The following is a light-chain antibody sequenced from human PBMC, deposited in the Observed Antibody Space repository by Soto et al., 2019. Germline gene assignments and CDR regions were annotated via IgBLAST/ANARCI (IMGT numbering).Light chain of an antibody. V-gene: IGKV3-20*01. Sequence: EIVMTHSPFTLSVAPGERATLSCRASQSVSSNLAWYQQKPGQAPRLLIYAASSRDTGIPDRFSGGGSGTDFTLTISRLEPEDFAVYYCQQCGSSPWTFGQGTKVDIK. CDR2: AAS. J-gene: IGKJ1*01. CDR1: QSVSSN. CDR3: QQCGSSPWT.